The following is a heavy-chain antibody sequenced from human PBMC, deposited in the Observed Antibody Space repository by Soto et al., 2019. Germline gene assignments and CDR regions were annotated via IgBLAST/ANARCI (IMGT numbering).Heavy chain of an antibody. CDR1: GGSVSSGSYY. V-gene: IGHV4-61*01. CDR3: ARDRMILALRRYYYYGMDV. D-gene: IGHD1-7*01. Sequence: QVQLQESGPGLVKPSETLSLTCTVSGGSVSSGSYYWSWIRQPPGKGLEWIGYIYYSGSTNYNPSLKSRVTISVDTSKNQFSLKLSSVTAADTAVYYCARDRMILALRRYYYYGMDVWGQGTTVTVS. CDR2: IYYSGST. J-gene: IGHJ6*02.